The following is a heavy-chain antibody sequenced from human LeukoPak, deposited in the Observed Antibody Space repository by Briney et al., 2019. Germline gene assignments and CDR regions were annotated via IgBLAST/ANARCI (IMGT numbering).Heavy chain of an antibody. Sequence: AGGSLRLSCAASGFIFSNYAMTWVRQAPGKGLEWVSTISGSDDSIFYADSVRGRFTISRDNSKNTLYLQMNSLRAEDTAVYYCAKSRSGGGSCYNYWGQGTLVTVSS. CDR2: ISGSDDSI. V-gene: IGHV3-23*01. J-gene: IGHJ4*02. D-gene: IGHD2-15*01. CDR3: AKSRSGGGSCYNY. CDR1: GFIFSNYA.